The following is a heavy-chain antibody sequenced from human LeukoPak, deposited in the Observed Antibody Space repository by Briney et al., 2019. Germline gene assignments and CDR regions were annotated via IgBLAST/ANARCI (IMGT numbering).Heavy chain of an antibody. CDR1: GGSFSGYY. CDR3: ARGTTPVVNSFDY. J-gene: IGHJ4*02. CDR2: INHSGST. D-gene: IGHD5-18*01. Sequence: ETLSLTCAVYGGSFSGYYWSWIRQPPGKGLGWIGEINHSGSTNYNPSLKSRVTISVDTSKNQFSLKLSSVTAADTAVYYCARGTTPVVNSFDYWGQGTLVTVSS. V-gene: IGHV4-34*01.